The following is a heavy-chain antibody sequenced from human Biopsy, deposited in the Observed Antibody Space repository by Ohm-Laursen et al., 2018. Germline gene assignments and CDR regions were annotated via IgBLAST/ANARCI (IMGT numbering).Heavy chain of an antibody. CDR2: IYPGGST. CDR3: ALGGGSYVNFDY. D-gene: IGHD1-26*01. CDR1: GGDINNYY. J-gene: IGHJ4*02. Sequence: TLSLTCNVSGGDINNYYWSWIRQPAGKGLEWIGRIYPGGSTNYNPSLKSRVTISADTSKNQFSLRLSSVTAADTAVYYCALGGGSYVNFDYWGQGTLVTVSS. V-gene: IGHV4-4*07.